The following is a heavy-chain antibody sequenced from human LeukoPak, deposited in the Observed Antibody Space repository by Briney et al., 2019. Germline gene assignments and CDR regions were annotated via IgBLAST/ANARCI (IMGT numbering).Heavy chain of an antibody. Sequence: SETLSLTCTVSGGSISSYYWSWNRQPPGKGLEWIGYIYYSGSTNYNPSLKSRVTISLDTSKNQFSLKLSSVTAADTAVYYCARGAYCSTTSCYYFDYWGQGTLVTVSS. CDR1: GGSISSYY. CDR3: ARGAYCSTTSCYYFDY. V-gene: IGHV4-59*01. J-gene: IGHJ4*02. D-gene: IGHD2-2*01. CDR2: IYYSGST.